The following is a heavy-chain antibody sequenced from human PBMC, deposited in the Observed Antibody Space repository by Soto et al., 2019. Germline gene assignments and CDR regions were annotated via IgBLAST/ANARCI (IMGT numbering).Heavy chain of an antibody. D-gene: IGHD6-19*01. V-gene: IGHV2-5*02. J-gene: IGHJ4*01. CDR1: GFSLSTSAVG. CDR3: AHGSGWLSDQ. CDR2: IYWDDTK. Sequence: QITLKESGPTLVRPTQTLTLTCTFSGFSLSTSAVGVNWIRQPPGKPLEWLALIYWDDTKHYSSSLRNRLTITKDTSKNQVVLTMTNMDPVDTATYYCAHGSGWLSDQWGHGTLVTVSS.